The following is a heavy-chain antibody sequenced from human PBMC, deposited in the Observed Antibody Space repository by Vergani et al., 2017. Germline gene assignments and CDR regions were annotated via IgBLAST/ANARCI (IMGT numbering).Heavy chain of an antibody. CDR2: IGKDGINT. V-gene: IGHV3-30*02. J-gene: IGHJ4*02. CDR1: GFTFSNFG. D-gene: IGHD2-21*02. Sequence: VFHPVGSLRLSCAASGFTFSNFGMHWLRQAPGKGLEWLAYIGKDGINTRYRDAVKGRFTVSRDNSKDRLYLQMDSLRSEDTALYYCAKYLRDSTDGLPDSWGPGTLVIVSS. CDR3: AKYLRDSTDGLPDS.